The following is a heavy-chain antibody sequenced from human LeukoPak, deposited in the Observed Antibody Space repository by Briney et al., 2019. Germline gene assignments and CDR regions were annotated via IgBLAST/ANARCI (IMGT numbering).Heavy chain of an antibody. CDR1: GFTFSSYW. CDR2: IKKDGSEK. Sequence: GGSLRLSCAASGFTFSSYWMSWVRQAPGKGLEWVANIKKDGSEKYYVDSVKGRFTISRDNAKTSLYLQMNSLRAEDTAVYYCARDLSGVTGYTYGRGIDYWGQGTLVSVSS. V-gene: IGHV3-7*01. CDR3: ARDLSGVTGYTYGRGIDY. J-gene: IGHJ4*02. D-gene: IGHD5-18*01.